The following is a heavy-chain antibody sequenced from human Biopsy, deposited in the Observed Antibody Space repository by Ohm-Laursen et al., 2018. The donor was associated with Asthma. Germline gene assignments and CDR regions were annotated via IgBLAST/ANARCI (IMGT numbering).Heavy chain of an antibody. CDR3: ARVRGAFYESSVKNAFDV. D-gene: IGHD3-22*01. CDR2: THYSGTT. J-gene: IGHJ3*01. CDR1: GGSIGIYY. V-gene: IGHV4-59*01. Sequence: SETLSLTCVVSGGSIGIYYWGWIRQPPGKGLEYIGYTHYSGTTNTDPSLTGRVTTSVDTSKNQFSLKVTSVTAADTAVYFCARVRGAFYESSVKNAFDVWGQGTMVTVSS.